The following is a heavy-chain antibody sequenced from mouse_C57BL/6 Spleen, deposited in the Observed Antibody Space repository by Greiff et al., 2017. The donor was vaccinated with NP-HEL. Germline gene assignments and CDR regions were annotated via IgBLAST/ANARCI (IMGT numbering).Heavy chain of an antibody. CDR2: IWRGGST. J-gene: IGHJ1*03. D-gene: IGHD1-1*01. V-gene: IGHV2-5*01. Sequence: VKLMESGPGLVQPSQSLSITCTVSGFSLTSYGVHWVRQSPGKGLEWLGVIWRGGSTDYNAAFMSRLSITKDNSKSQVYFKMNSLQADDTAIYYCAKTDGSSYWYFDVWGTGTTVTVSS. CDR3: AKTDGSSYWYFDV. CDR1: GFSLTSYG.